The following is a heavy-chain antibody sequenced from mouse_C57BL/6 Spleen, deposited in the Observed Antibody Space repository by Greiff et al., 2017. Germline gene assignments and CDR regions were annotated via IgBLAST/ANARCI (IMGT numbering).Heavy chain of an antibody. V-gene: IGHV5-6*02. CDR3: ARHGEEDYYGSSLFDY. CDR2: ISSGGSYT. CDR1: GFTFSSYG. J-gene: IGHJ2*01. Sequence: EVKLVESGGDLVKPGGSLKLSCAASGFTFSSYGMSWVRQTPDKRLEWVATISSGGSYTYYPDSVKGRFTISRDNAKNTLYLQMSSLKSEDTAMYYCARHGEEDYYGSSLFDYWGQGTTLTVSS. D-gene: IGHD1-1*01.